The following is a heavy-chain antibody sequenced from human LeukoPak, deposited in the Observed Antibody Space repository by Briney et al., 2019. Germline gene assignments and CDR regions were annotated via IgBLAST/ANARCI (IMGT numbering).Heavy chain of an antibody. D-gene: IGHD3-10*01. CDR3: ARLGGSGSYYNGYYYYYMDV. CDR2: INHSGST. CDR1: GGSFSGYY. Sequence: SETLSLTCSVYGGSFSGYYWSWIRQPPGKGLEWIGEINHSGSTNYNPSLKSRVTISVDTSKNQFSLKLSSVTAADTAVYYCARLGGSGSYYNGYYYYYMDVWGKGTTVTISS. V-gene: IGHV4-34*01. J-gene: IGHJ6*03.